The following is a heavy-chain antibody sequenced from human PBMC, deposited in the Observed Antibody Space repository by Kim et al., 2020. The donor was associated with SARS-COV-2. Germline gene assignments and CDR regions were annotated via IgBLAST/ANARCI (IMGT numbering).Heavy chain of an antibody. Sequence: GGSLRLSCTTSGFTFTGYAMSWVRQAPGKGLEWVSSIDGGDGTTYFVDSVKGRFTISRDNSKNTLYLQMNTLRADDTAVYYCAKGGGGSRWDHWGQG. CDR1: GFTFTGYA. V-gene: IGHV3-23*01. D-gene: IGHD3-16*01. CDR3: AKGGGGSRWDH. CDR2: IDGGDGTT. J-gene: IGHJ4*02.